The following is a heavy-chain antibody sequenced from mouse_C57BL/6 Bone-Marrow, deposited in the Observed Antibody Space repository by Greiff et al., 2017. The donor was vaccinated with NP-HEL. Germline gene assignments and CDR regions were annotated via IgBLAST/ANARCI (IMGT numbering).Heavy chain of an antibody. CDR2: IDPENGDT. J-gene: IGHJ2*01. V-gene: IGHV14-4*01. CDR1: GFNIKDDY. D-gene: IGHD2-2*01. Sequence: EVQLQQSGAELVRPGASVKLSCTASGFNIKDDYMHWVKQRPELGLEWIGWIDPENGDTEYASKFQGKATITADTSSNTAYLQLSSLTSEDTAVYYCTTGGYDAYFDYWGQGTTLTVSS. CDR3: TTGGYDAYFDY.